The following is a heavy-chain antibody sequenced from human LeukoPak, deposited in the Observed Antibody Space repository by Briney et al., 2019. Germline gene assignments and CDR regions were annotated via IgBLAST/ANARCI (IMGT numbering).Heavy chain of an antibody. CDR1: GFTFSSYW. D-gene: IGHD6-13*01. J-gene: IGHJ4*02. Sequence: GGSLRLSCAASGFTFSSYWMSWVRQAPGKGLEWVANIKQDGSEKYYVDSVKGRFTIFRDNAKNSLYLQMNSLRAEDTAVYYCASASRIAAAGDYWGQGTLVTVSS. CDR2: IKQDGSEK. V-gene: IGHV3-7*01. CDR3: ASASRIAAAGDY.